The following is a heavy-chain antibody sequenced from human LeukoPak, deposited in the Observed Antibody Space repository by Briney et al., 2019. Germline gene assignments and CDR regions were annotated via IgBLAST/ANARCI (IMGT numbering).Heavy chain of an antibody. Sequence: SQTLSLTCAISGDSVSSNSAAWNWIRQSPSRGLEWLGRTYYRSKWYNDYAVSVKSRITINPDTSKNQFSLKLSSVTAADTAVYYCARHRDLEAAAGTSLSPFDYWGQGTLVTVSS. D-gene: IGHD6-13*01. CDR1: GDSVSSNSAA. CDR3: ARHRDLEAAAGTSLSPFDY. J-gene: IGHJ4*02. V-gene: IGHV6-1*01. CDR2: TYYRSKWYN.